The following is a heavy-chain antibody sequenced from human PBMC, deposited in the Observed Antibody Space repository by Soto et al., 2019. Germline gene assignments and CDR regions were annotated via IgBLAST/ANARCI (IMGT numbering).Heavy chain of an antibody. CDR1: GGSFSGYY. J-gene: IGHJ4*02. D-gene: IGHD3-9*01. V-gene: IGHV4-34*01. CDR2: INHSGST. CDR3: ARGKGDILTGYADFDY. Sequence: QVQLQQWGAGLLKPSETLSLTCAVYGGSFSGYYWSWIRQPPGKGLEWIGEINHSGSTNYNPSLKSRVTISVDTSKNQFSLKLSSVTAADRAVYYCARGKGDILTGYADFDYWGQGTLVTVSS.